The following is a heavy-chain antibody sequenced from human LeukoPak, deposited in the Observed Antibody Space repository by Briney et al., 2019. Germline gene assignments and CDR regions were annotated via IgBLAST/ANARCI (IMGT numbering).Heavy chain of an antibody. J-gene: IGHJ4*02. CDR2: VSDSGHT. V-gene: IGHV4-34*01. Sequence: SETLSLTCAVHGASFSHYYWSWVRQPPGKGLEWIGEVSDSGHTRSNPSLRSRFTMSVDTSKRQLSLRLTSVTAADTAVYYCARVRDKYYDLVTGHWYFDFWGQGTLVTVSS. CDR1: GASFSHYY. D-gene: IGHD3-9*01. CDR3: ARVRDKYYDLVTGHWYFDF.